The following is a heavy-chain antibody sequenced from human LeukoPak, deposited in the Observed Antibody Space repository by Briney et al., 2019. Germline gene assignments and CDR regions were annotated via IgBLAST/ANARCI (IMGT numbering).Heavy chain of an antibody. J-gene: IGHJ6*02. CDR3: ARGRCRSGCPPGGHYYYYGMDV. D-gene: IGHD6-19*01. CDR2: MNPNSGNT. CDR1: GYTFTSYD. Sequence: ASVKVSCKASGYTFTSYDINWVRQATGQGLEWMGWMNPNSGNTGYAQKFQGRVTMTRNTSISTAYMELSSLRSEDTAVYYCARGRCRSGCPPGGHYYYYGMDVWGQGTTVTVTS. V-gene: IGHV1-8*01.